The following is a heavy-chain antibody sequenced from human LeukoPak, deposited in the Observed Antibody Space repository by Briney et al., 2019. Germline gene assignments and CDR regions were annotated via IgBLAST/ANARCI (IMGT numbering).Heavy chain of an antibody. D-gene: IGHD6-13*01. V-gene: IGHV3-21*04. J-gene: IGHJ4*02. CDR1: GFTFSSYS. CDR2: ISSSSSYI. Sequence: GGSLRLSCAASGFTFSSYSMNWVRQAPGKGLEWVSSISSSSSYIYYADSVKGRFTISRDNSKNTLYLQMNSLRAEDTAVYFCAKDLIAATGLFFTFWGQGTLVTVSS. CDR3: AKDLIAATGLFFTF.